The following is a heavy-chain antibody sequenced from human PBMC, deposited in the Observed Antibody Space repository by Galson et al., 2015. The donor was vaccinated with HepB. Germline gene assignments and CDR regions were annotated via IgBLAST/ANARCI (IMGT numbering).Heavy chain of an antibody. Sequence: SLRLSCAASGFTFSSYGMHWVRQAPGKGLEWVAVISYDGSNKYYADSVKGRFTISRDNSKNTLYLQMNSLRAEDTAVYYCARTRRGYSYGLSCYWGQGTLVTVSS. CDR3: ARTRRGYSYGLSCY. D-gene: IGHD5-18*01. J-gene: IGHJ4*02. CDR1: GFTFSSYG. V-gene: IGHV3-30*03. CDR2: ISYDGSNK.